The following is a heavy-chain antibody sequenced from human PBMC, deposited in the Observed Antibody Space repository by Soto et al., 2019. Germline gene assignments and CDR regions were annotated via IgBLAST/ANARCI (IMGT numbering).Heavy chain of an antibody. D-gene: IGHD4-17*01. J-gene: IGHJ6*02. CDR3: ARQGLGPGTTTVVTGYYYYGMDV. V-gene: IGHV4-30-2*01. CDR2: IYYGGST. CDR1: GGSISSGGYS. Sequence: SETLSLTCAVSGGSISSGGYSWNWILQPPGKGLEWIGYIYYGGSTYYNPSLQSRVTMSVDRSRNQFSLKLNSVTAADTAVYYCARQGLGPGTTTVVTGYYYYGMDVWGQGTTVTVSS.